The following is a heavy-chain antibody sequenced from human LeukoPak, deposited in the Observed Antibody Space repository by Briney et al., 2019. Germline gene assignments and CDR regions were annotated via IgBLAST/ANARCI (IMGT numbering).Heavy chain of an antibody. CDR2: ISAYNGNT. J-gene: IGHJ4*02. CDR1: GYTFTSYG. CDR3: ARDSSSGYYGSLLY. D-gene: IGHD3-22*01. Sequence: ASVKVSCKASGYTFTSYGISWVRHAPGQGLEWMGWISAYNGNTNYAQKLQGRVTMTTDTSTSTAYMELRSLRSEDTAVYYCARDSSSGYYGSLLYWGQGTLVTVSS. V-gene: IGHV1-18*01.